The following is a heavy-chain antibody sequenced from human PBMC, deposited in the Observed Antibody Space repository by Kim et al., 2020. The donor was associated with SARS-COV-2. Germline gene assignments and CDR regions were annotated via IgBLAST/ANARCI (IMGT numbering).Heavy chain of an antibody. V-gene: IGHV3-74*01. CDR3: ARGMGIVVVAAAKDSYYYGMDV. Sequence: GGSLRLSCAASGFTFSSYWVHWVRQAPGKGLVWVSRIKSDGSSTSYADSVKGRFTISRDNAKNTLYLQMNSLRAEDTAVYYCARGMGIVVVAAAKDSYYYGMDVWGQGTTVTVSS. CDR1: GFTFSSYW. D-gene: IGHD2-2*01. CDR2: IKSDGSST. J-gene: IGHJ6*02.